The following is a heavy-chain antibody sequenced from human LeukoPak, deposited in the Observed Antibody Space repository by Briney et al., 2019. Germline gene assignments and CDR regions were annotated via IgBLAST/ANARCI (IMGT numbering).Heavy chain of an antibody. V-gene: IGHV3-23*01. D-gene: IGHD2-8*01. Sequence: PGGSLRLSCAASGFTFSSYAMSWVRQAPGKGLEWVAGISGSVGSTYYADSVKGRFTISRDNSKNTLYLQMNSLGAEDTAVYYCAKERCTNAVCYFGSGMDVWGQGTTVTVSS. CDR1: GFTFSSYA. CDR3: AKERCTNAVCYFGSGMDV. CDR2: ISGSVGST. J-gene: IGHJ6*02.